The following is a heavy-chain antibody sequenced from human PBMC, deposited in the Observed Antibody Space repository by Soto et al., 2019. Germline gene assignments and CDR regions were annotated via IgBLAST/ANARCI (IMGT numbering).Heavy chain of an antibody. D-gene: IGHD3-22*01. J-gene: IGHJ4*01. CDR3: TTDSLFTMILVRFDF. Sequence: EVQLVESGGGLVKPGGSLTLSCAASGFTFRTAWINWVRQAPRKGLEWVGRIKSKINGGTTDFAASVKGRFAISRDDSTDMVYLQMSSLKPEDTAMYYCTTDSLFTMILVRFDFWGHGTLVTVSS. V-gene: IGHV3-15*07. CDR1: GFTFRTAW. CDR2: IKSKINGGTT.